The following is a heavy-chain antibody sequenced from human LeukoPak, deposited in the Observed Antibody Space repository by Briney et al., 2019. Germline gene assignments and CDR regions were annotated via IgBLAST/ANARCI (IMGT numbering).Heavy chain of an antibody. J-gene: IGHJ4*02. Sequence: PGGSLRLSCAASGFTFDDYAMHWVRQAPGKGLEWVSGISWNSGSIGYADSVKGRFTISRDNAKNSLYLQMNSLRAEDTALYYCAKARSGYYSEIDYWGQGTLVTVSS. CDR2: ISWNSGSI. V-gene: IGHV3-9*01. CDR3: AKARSGYYSEIDY. D-gene: IGHD3-22*01. CDR1: GFTFDDYA.